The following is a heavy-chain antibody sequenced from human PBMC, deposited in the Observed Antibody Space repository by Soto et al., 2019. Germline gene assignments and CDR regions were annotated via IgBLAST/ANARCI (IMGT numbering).Heavy chain of an antibody. J-gene: IGHJ1*01. Sequence: GESLKISCKGSGYTFTSNWIGWVRQMPGKGLEWMGIIYPGDSETRYSPSFQGQVTISADKSINTAYLQWSSLKASDTAIYYCSCTFEGQLYAIYSWGQGTLVPVSS. CDR3: SCTFEGQLYAIYS. D-gene: IGHD2-8*01. CDR1: GYTFTSNW. V-gene: IGHV5-51*01. CDR2: IYPGDSET.